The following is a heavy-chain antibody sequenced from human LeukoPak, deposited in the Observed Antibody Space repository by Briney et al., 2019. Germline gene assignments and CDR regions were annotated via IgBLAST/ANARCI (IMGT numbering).Heavy chain of an antibody. CDR2: IYYSGST. Sequence: SETLSLTCTVSGGSISSYYWSWIRQPPGKGLEWIGYIYYSGSTNYNPSLKSRVTISVDTSKNQFSLKLSSVTAADTAVYYCAHPVNDAFDIWGQGTMVTVSS. J-gene: IGHJ3*02. D-gene: IGHD4-11*01. CDR3: AHPVNDAFDI. V-gene: IGHV4-59*08. CDR1: GGSISSYY.